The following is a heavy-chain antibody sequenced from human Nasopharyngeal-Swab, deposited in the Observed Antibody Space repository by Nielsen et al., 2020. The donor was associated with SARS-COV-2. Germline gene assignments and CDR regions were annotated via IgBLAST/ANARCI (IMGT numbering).Heavy chain of an antibody. CDR1: GFTFSNFA. CDR3: ARDGNLRTVRYFDL. J-gene: IGHJ2*01. CDR2: ISSTGSTI. D-gene: IGHD4-17*01. V-gene: IGHV3-48*03. Sequence: GGSLRLSCAASGFTFSNFAMNWVRQAPGKGLEWVSYISSTGSTINYADSVKGRVTISRDNARNSLYLQMNSLRAEDTAAYYCARDGNLRTVRYFDLWGRGSLVTVSS.